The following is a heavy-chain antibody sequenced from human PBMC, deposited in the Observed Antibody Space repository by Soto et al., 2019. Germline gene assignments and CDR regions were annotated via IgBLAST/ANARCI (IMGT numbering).Heavy chain of an antibody. CDR2: XTRXXYXX. Sequence: GGSLRPSCAASGFTFSNYWMHWVRQAPGKGLEWVASXTRXXYXXXXXDXXXGRFTIPRDNSRDTLSLQMNALTIEDSSVYYCTKSSGGSSSVGMDYWGQGTRVTVSS. V-gene: IGHV3-30*02. CDR3: TKSSGGSSSVGMDY. CDR1: GFTFSNYW. D-gene: IGHD6-6*01. J-gene: IGHJ4*02.